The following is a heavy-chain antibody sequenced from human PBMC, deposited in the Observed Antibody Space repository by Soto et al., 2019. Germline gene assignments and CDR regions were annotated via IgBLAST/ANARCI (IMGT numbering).Heavy chain of an antibody. CDR3: TRDLGANYVSY. J-gene: IGHJ4*02. CDR1: GYTFINYA. D-gene: IGHD1-26*01. CDR2: INGGNGKT. V-gene: IGHV1-3*05. Sequence: QVQLVQSGAEEKEPGAAVKVSCKASGYTFINYAIQWVRQAPGQRLEWMGWINGGNGKTKYSQNFQDRVTFTRDTCANIVYMELSSLRSEDTAVYYCTRDLGANYVSYSGQGTLVTVSS.